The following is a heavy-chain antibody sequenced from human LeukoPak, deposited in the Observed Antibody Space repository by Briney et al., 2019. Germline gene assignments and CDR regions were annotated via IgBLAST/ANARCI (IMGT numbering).Heavy chain of an antibody. CDR2: ISGGSTYI. Sequence: GGSLRLSCAASGFAFSTYSMNWVRQAPGKGLEWVSSISGGSTYIYYADLVKGRFTISRDNAKNSLFLQMNSLRADDTAVYYCATDQGSSWRTGLDHWGQGTLVTVSS. CDR1: GFAFSTYS. V-gene: IGHV3-21*01. CDR3: ATDQGSSWRTGLDH. D-gene: IGHD6-13*01. J-gene: IGHJ4*02.